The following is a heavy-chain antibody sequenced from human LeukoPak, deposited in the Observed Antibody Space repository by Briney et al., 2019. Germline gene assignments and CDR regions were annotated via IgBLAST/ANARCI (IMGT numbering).Heavy chain of an antibody. V-gene: IGHV4-39*07. CDR1: GGSISSNSYY. D-gene: IGHD3-10*01. Sequence: SETLSLTCTVSGGSISSNSYYLGCIRQPPGKGLVWNGNIYYSGSTYYNPSLKSRVTISEDTSKTQFSLKLSSVTAADTAVYYCARGGGFLAGYFDYWGQGTLVTVSS. J-gene: IGHJ4*02. CDR2: IYYSGST. CDR3: ARGGGFLAGYFDY.